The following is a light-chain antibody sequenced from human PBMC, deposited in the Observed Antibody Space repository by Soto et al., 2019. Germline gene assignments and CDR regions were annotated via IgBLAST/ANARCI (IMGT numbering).Light chain of an antibody. Sequence: EIEMPQYPATLSLAPGASVTLSCRASESVSTNLAWYQQKAGQAPRLLIYGASTRATGIPAMFSGSGSGTEFTLTISGLQSEDFAVYYCQQYSIWRTVGQGTKVDIK. J-gene: IGKJ1*01. CDR1: ESVSTN. V-gene: IGKV3-15*01. CDR2: GAS. CDR3: QQYSIWRT.